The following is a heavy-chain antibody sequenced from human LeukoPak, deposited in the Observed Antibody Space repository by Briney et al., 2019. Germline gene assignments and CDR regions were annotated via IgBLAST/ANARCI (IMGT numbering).Heavy chain of an antibody. CDR3: ARGGYSYGYRFFEY. J-gene: IGHJ4*02. CDR1: GFTFSSYG. Sequence: GGSLRLSCAASGFTFSSYGMHWVRQAPGKGLEWVSGINWNGGRTGYADSVKGRFTISRDNAKNSLHLQMNSLRVEDTALYYCARGGYSYGYRFFEYWGQGTLVTVSS. V-gene: IGHV3-20*04. D-gene: IGHD5-18*01. CDR2: INWNGGRT.